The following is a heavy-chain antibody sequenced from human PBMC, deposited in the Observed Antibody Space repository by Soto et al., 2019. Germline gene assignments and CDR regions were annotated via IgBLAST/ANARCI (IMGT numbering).Heavy chain of an antibody. CDR1: GGTFSSYA. CDR2: SIPIFGTA. D-gene: IGHD6-13*01. V-gene: IGHV1-69*12. CDR3: ARGGIAAAVTWFDP. J-gene: IGHJ5*02. Sequence: QVQLVQSGAEVKKPGSSVKVSCKASGGTFSSYAISWVGQAPGQGLEWMGGSIPIFGTANYAQKFQGRVTITADESTSTAYMELSSLRSEDTAVYYCARGGIAAAVTWFDPWGQGTLVTVSS.